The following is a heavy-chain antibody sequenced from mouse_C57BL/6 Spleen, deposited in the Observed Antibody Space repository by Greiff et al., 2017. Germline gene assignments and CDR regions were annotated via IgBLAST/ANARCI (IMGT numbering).Heavy chain of an antibody. CDR3: ARESGSIYWYFDV. CDR2: IYPGDGDT. CDR1: GYAFSSYW. Sequence: VQLQQSGAELVKPGASVKISCKASGYAFSSYWMNWVKQRPGKGLEWIGQIYPGDGDTNYNGKFKGKATLTADKSSSTAYMQLSSLTSEDSAVYLCARESGSIYWYFDVWGTGTTVTVSS. V-gene: IGHV1-80*01. D-gene: IGHD1-1*01. J-gene: IGHJ1*03.